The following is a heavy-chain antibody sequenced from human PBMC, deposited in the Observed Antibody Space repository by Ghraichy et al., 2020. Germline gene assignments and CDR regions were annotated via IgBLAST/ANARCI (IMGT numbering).Heavy chain of an antibody. CDR1: GGSVSSGSYY. V-gene: IGHV4-61*01. CDR3: ARHDAGTGYSSSWYLGWYFDL. CDR2: IYYSGST. D-gene: IGHD6-13*01. J-gene: IGHJ2*01. Sequence: SQTLSLTCTVSGGSVSSGSYYWSWIRQPPGKGLEWIGYIYYSGSTNYNPSLKSRVTISVDTSKNQYSLKLSSVTAADTAVYYWARHDAGTGYSSSWYLGWYFDLWGRGTLVTVSS.